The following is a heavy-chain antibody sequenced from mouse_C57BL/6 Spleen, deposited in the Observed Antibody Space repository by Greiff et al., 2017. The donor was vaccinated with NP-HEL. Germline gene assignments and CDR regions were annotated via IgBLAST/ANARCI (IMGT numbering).Heavy chain of an antibody. Sequence: QVQLQQPGAELVKPGASVKLSCKASGYTFTSYWMQWVKQRPGQGLEWIGEIDPSDSYTNYNQKFKGKATLTVDTSSSTAYMQLSSLTSEDSAVYYCAFYYGSSYGTIDYWGQGTTLTVSS. D-gene: IGHD1-1*01. V-gene: IGHV1-50*01. J-gene: IGHJ2*01. CDR2: IDPSDSYT. CDR3: AFYYGSSYGTIDY. CDR1: GYTFTSYW.